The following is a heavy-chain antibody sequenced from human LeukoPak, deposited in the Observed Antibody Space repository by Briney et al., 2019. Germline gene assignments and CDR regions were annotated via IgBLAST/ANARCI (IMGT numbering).Heavy chain of an antibody. CDR1: GFTFSSYS. CDR3: ARAPGYCSGGSCYYFDY. J-gene: IGHJ4*02. V-gene: IGHV3-21*01. Sequence: KSGGSLRLSCAASGFTFSSYSMNWVRQAPGKGLEWVSSISSSSSYIYYADSVKGRFTISRDNAKNSLYLQMNSLRAEDTAVYYCARAPGYCSGGSCYYFDYWGQGTLVTVSS. CDR2: ISSSSSYI. D-gene: IGHD2-15*01.